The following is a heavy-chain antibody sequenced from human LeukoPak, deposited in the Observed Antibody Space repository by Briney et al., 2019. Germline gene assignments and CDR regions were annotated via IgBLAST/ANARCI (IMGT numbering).Heavy chain of an antibody. J-gene: IGHJ4*02. Sequence: PGGSLRLSCAASGFTFSSYAMSWVRQAPGKGLEWVSSISGSGGYTYYADSVKGRFITSRDNSKNTLDLQMNSLRAEDTAVYYCAKDLFGGTARAYFHFWGQGTLVTVSS. D-gene: IGHD2-21*02. V-gene: IGHV3-23*01. CDR2: ISGSGGYT. CDR1: GFTFSSYA. CDR3: AKDLFGGTARAYFHF.